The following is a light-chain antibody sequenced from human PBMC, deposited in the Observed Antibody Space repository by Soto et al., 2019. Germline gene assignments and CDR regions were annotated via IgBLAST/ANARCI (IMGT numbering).Light chain of an antibody. CDR2: GAS. V-gene: IGKV3-20*01. Sequence: EIVLTQSPGALSVSPGERATLSCRASQTVRSSYLAWYQQKTGQAPRLLIYGASIRTTGTPDRFSGSGSGTDFILTISRLEPEDSAVYYCQQYGTTRYTFGQGTKLEIK. CDR1: QTVRSSY. CDR3: QQYGTTRYT. J-gene: IGKJ2*01.